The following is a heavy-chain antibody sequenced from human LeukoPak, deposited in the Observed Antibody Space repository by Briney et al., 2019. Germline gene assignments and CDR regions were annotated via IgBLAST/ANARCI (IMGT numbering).Heavy chain of an antibody. CDR1: GFTFSSYW. J-gene: IGHJ4*02. D-gene: IGHD1-26*01. Sequence: PGGSLRLSCAASGFTFSSYWMSWVRQAPGKGLEWVANIKQDGSEKNYVDSVKGRFTISRDNAKNSLYLQMNSLRAEDTAVYYCARDSVIVGALKFDYWGQGTLVTVSS. CDR3: ARDSVIVGALKFDY. V-gene: IGHV3-7*01. CDR2: IKQDGSEK.